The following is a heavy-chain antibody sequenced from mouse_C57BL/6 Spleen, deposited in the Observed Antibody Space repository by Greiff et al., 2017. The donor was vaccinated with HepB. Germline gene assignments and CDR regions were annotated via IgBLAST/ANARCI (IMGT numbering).Heavy chain of an antibody. CDR1: GFTFSSYA. CDR2: ISSGGDYI. D-gene: IGHD1-1*01. Sequence: EVKVVESGEGLVKPGGSLKLSCAASGFTFSSYAMSWVRQTPEKRLEWVAYISSGGDYIYYADTVKGRFTISRDNARNTLYLQMSSLKSEDTAMYYCTRVSLSSYWYFDVWGTGTTVTVSS. J-gene: IGHJ1*03. CDR3: TRVSLSSYWYFDV. V-gene: IGHV5-9-1*02.